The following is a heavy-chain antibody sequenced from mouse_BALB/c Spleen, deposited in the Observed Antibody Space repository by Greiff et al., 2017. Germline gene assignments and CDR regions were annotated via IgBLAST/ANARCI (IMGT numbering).Heavy chain of an antibody. CDR1: GYSITSGYY. V-gene: IGHV3-6*02. Sequence: EVKLMESGPGLVKPSQSLSLTCSVTGYSITSGYYWNWIRQFPGNKLEWMGYISYDGSNNYNPSLKNRISITRDTSKNQFFLKLNSVTTEGTATYYCARDPYYGIKPLFAYWGQGTLVTVSA. CDR3: ARDPYYGIKPLFAY. CDR2: ISYDGSN. J-gene: IGHJ3*01. D-gene: IGHD2-10*01.